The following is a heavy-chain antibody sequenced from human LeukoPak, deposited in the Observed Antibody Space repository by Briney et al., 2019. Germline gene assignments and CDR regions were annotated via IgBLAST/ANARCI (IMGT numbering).Heavy chain of an antibody. CDR2: IIRRGGSI. CDR1: APSFIIYT. J-gene: IGHJ4*02. CDR3: TRDRAESCFDWLLWSAFDY. D-gene: IGHD3-9*01. Sequence: LRLSCSPFAPSFIIYTMSCVRRAPGRGLECVSAIIRRGGSINYAASLKGEFTISRAHANNSPSLQLNLRTAEHTAVYYCTRDRAESCFDWLLWSAFDYWGQGTLVTISS. V-gene: IGHV3-21*01.